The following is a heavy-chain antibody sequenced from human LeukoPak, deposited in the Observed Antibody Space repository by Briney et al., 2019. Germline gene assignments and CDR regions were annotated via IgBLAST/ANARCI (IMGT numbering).Heavy chain of an antibody. V-gene: IGHV3-9*01. CDR3: AKDVEAYYGSGSYIDY. CDR2: ITWKSDRI. D-gene: IGHD3-10*01. J-gene: IGHJ4*02. CDR1: GFTFDDYA. Sequence: PGGSLRLSCEASGFTFDDYAMHWVRQVPGKGLEWVSGITWKSDRIDYADSVKGRFTISRDNAKNSVYLQMNSLRAEDTAFYYCAKDVEAYYGSGSYIDYWGQGTLVSVSS.